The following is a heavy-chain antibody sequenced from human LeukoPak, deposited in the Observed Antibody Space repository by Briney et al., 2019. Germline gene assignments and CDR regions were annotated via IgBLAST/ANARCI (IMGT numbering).Heavy chain of an antibody. J-gene: IGHJ5*02. CDR3: ARESLNYCSSTSCYGGGWFDP. CDR2: INPSGGST. D-gene: IGHD2-2*01. CDR1: GYTFTSYY. Sequence: ASVKVSCKASGYTFTSYYMRWVRQAPGQGLEWMGIINPSGGSTSYAQKFQGRVTMTRDTSTSTVYMELSSLRSEDTAVYYCARESLNYCSSTSCYGGGWFDPWGQGTLVTVSS. V-gene: IGHV1-46*01.